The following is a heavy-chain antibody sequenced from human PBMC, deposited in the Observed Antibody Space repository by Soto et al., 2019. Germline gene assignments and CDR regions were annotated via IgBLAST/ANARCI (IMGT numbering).Heavy chain of an antibody. CDR2: VFHGGNT. Sequence: SEKLSLTCSVSGYSISRGYYWGWIRQPPGKDLEWLGSVFHGGNTYDNPSLKSPVTISLDTSKNQFSLRLASVTAADTALYYCVRTTVTTLSVYFDYWGQGILVTVS. CDR3: VRTTVTTLSVYFDY. J-gene: IGHJ4*02. CDR1: GYSISRGYY. V-gene: IGHV4-38-2*01. D-gene: IGHD4-17*01.